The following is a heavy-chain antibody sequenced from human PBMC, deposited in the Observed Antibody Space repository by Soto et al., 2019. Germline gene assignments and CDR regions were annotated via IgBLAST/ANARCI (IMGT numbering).Heavy chain of an antibody. CDR1: GYTFTSYG. J-gene: IGHJ6*02. CDR2: ISAYNGNT. V-gene: IGHV1-18*04. D-gene: IGHD3-3*01. Sequence: ASVKVYCKASGYTFTSYGISLVRQAPGQGLDWMGWISAYNGNTNYAQKLQGRVTMTTDTSTSTAYMELRSLRSDDTAVYYCARDPTRGYDFWSGYLTVGMDVWGQGTTVTVSS. CDR3: ARDPTRGYDFWSGYLTVGMDV.